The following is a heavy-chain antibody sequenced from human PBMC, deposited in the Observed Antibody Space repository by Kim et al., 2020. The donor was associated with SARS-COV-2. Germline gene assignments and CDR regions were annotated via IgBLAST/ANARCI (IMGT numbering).Heavy chain of an antibody. Sequence: GGSLRLSCAASGFTFSSYAMSWVRQAPGKGLEWVSAISGSGGSTYYADSVKGRFTISRDNSKNTLYLQMNSLRAEDTAVYYCARTDSSGYSGYWGQGTLVNVSS. D-gene: IGHD3-22*01. V-gene: IGHV3-23*01. CDR1: GFTFSSYA. CDR2: ISGSGGST. J-gene: IGHJ4*02. CDR3: ARTDSSGYSGY.